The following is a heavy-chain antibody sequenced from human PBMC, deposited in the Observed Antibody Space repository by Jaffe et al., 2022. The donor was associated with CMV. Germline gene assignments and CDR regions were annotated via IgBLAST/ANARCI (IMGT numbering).Heavy chain of an antibody. CDR2: IYYSGST. J-gene: IGHJ6*02. D-gene: IGHD3-3*01. V-gene: IGHV4-39*01. CDR1: GGSISSSSYY. Sequence: QLQLQESGPGLVKPSETLSLTCTVSGGSISSSSYYWGWIRQPPGKGLEWIGSIYYSGSTYYNPSLKSRVTISVDTSKNQFSLKLSSVTAADTAVYYCARHGGSVSYYDFWSGRYGMDVWGQGTTVTVSS. CDR3: ARHGGSVSYYDFWSGRYGMDV.